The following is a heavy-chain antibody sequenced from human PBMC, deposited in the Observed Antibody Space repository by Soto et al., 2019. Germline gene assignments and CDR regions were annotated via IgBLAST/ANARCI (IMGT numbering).Heavy chain of an antibody. D-gene: IGHD3-16*02. CDR1: GYSFTSYW. CDR2: IDPSDSYT. V-gene: IGHV5-10-1*01. J-gene: IGHJ6*02. CDR3: ARFMITFGGVIVIPEYGMDV. Sequence: GESLKISCKGSGYSFTSYWISWVRQMPGKGLEWMGRIDPSDSYTNYSPSFQGHVTISADKSISTAYRQWSSLKASDTAMYYCARFMITFGGVIVIPEYGMDVWGQGTTVTVSS.